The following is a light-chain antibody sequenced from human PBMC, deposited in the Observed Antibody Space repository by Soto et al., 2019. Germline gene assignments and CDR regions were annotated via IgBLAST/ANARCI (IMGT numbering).Light chain of an antibody. CDR2: SNN. V-gene: IGLV1-44*01. Sequence: QSVLTQPPSASETPGPRVTISCSGSSSNIGSNTVNWYQQLPGTAPKLLISSNNQRTSGVPDRFSGSKSGTSASLAIIGLQSEDEAYYYCAALDVCLNGLVCGGGTQLTVL. CDR3: AALDVCLNGLV. CDR1: SSNIGSNT. J-gene: IGLJ2*01.